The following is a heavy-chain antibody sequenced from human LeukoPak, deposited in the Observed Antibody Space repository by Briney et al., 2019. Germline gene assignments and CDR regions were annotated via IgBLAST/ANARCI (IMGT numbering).Heavy chain of an antibody. CDR1: GFTFSSYW. Sequence: GSLRLSCAASGFTFSSYWMHWVRQAPGKGLEWIGSIYYSGSTYYNPSLKSRVTISVDTSKNQFSLKLSSVTAADTAVYYCARPAGVVPANNWFDPWGQGTLVTVSS. J-gene: IGHJ5*02. CDR2: IYYSGST. V-gene: IGHV4-39*01. CDR3: ARPAGVVPANNWFDP. D-gene: IGHD2-2*01.